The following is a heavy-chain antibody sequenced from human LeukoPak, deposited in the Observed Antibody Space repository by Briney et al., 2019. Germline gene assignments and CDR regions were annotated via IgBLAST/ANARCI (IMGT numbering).Heavy chain of an antibody. CDR1: EFTFSRYA. CDR3: AKFGFPGYEKTFDY. CDR2: ITSRDGRT. J-gene: IGHJ4*02. D-gene: IGHD5-12*01. V-gene: IGHV3-23*01. Sequence: PGGSLRLSCAAPEFTFSRYAMTWVRQAPGKGLEWVSSITSRDGRTSYADSVKGRFTVSRDNSKNTLYLQMNYLRAEDTAVYYCAKFGFPGYEKTFDYWGQGTLVTVSS.